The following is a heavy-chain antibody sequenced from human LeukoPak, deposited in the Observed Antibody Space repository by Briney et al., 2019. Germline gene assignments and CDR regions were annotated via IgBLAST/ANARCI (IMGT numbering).Heavy chain of an antibody. CDR1: GFTFSSYG. CDR3: AKDISGRGATFKLYYYGMDV. Sequence: QPGGSLRLSCAASGFTFSSYGMHWVRQAPGKGLEWVAVISYDGSNKYYADSVKGRFTISRDNSKNTLYLQMNSLRAEDTAVYYCAKDISGRGATFKLYYYGMDVRGQGTTVTVSS. V-gene: IGHV3-30*18. D-gene: IGHD3-10*01. J-gene: IGHJ6*02. CDR2: ISYDGSNK.